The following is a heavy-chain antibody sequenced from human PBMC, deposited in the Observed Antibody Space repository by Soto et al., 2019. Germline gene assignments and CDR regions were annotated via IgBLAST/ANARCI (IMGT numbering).Heavy chain of an antibody. Sequence: PGGSLRLSCAASGFTFNNYPMNWVRQAPGEGLSWVSAISAGGDKTYYADSVKGRFTISRDNLRNTLYLHMNSLRAEDTAVYYCAKARGGYDIDFWGQGTLVTVSS. CDR2: ISAGGDKT. CDR3: AKARGGYDIDF. D-gene: IGHD5-12*01. CDR1: GFTFNNYP. J-gene: IGHJ4*02. V-gene: IGHV3-23*01.